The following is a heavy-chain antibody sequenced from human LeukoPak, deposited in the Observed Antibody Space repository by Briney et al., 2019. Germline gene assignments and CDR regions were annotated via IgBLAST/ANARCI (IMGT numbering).Heavy chain of an antibody. CDR2: ISSSGSTI. Sequence: GGSLRLSCAASGFTFSSYEMNWVRQAPGKGLEWVSYISSSGSTIYYADSVKGRFTISRDNSKNTLYLQMNSLRAEDTAVYYCAKDRYGSGSYFMQFSDYWGQGTLVTVSS. J-gene: IGHJ4*02. CDR3: AKDRYGSGSYFMQFSDY. V-gene: IGHV3-48*03. D-gene: IGHD3-10*01. CDR1: GFTFSSYE.